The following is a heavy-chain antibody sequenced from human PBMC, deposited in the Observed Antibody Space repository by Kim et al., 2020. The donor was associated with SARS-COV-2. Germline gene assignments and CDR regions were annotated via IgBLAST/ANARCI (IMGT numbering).Heavy chain of an antibody. CDR3: ARDVVVPADTGSFDI. V-gene: IGHV1-3*01. J-gene: IGHJ3*02. Sequence: ASVKVSCKTSGCTFTTCPIQWLRQAPGQGLEWVGWISRFNIRYAQRLQGRVTITWDTSASVAYMELSSLTSEDTAVYYCARDVVVPADTGSFDIWGQGTMVTVSS. CDR2: ISRFNI. CDR1: GCTFTTCP. D-gene: IGHD2-2*01.